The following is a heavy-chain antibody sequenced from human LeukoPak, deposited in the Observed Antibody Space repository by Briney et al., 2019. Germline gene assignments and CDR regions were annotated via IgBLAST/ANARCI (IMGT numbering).Heavy chain of an antibody. V-gene: IGHV4-59*08. CDR2: FYESGGA. CDR3: AGHQLYNDSPLVD. Sequence: SETLSLTCTVSGGSISSYHWSWIRQPPGKGLEWIGDFYESGGANYNPSLKSRVTISFDTFKNQFSLKLTSVTAADTAVYYCAGHQLYNDSPLVDWGQGTLVTVSS. J-gene: IGHJ4*02. D-gene: IGHD2-21*01. CDR1: GGSISSYH.